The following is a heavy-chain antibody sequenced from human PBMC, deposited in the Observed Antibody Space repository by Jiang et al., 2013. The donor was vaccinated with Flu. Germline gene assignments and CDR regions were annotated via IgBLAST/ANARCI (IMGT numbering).Heavy chain of an antibody. V-gene: IGHV1-18*01. Sequence: WVRQTPWDKGLSGWDGSATFNGKTNYAQNFQGRVTMTTHTSTSTVYMDLRSLRSDDTAVYYCARVGTTGHYYSDYWGQGTLVTVSS. CDR3: ARVGTTGHYYSDY. J-gene: IGHJ4*02. D-gene: IGHD3-22*01. CDR2: SATFNGKT.